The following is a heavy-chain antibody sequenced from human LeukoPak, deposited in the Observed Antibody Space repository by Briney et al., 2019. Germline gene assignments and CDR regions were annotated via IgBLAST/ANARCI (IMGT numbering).Heavy chain of an antibody. J-gene: IGHJ4*02. CDR3: AREEQYNNFFDY. V-gene: IGHV1-2*02. Sequence: ASVTLSCKASGYTLTDYYIHWVRQAPGQGLEWMGWINPNSSDTTYAQKFQGRVTMTRDTSISSAYMDLSRLNSDDTAVYFCAREEQYNNFFDYWGPGTLVTVSS. CDR2: INPNSSDT. CDR1: GYTLTDYY. D-gene: IGHD1/OR15-1a*01.